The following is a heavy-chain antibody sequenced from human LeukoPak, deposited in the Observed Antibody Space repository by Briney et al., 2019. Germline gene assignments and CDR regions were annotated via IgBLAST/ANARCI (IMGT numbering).Heavy chain of an antibody. J-gene: IGHJ6*04. V-gene: IGHV3-30*18. CDR1: GFTFSSYG. Sequence: GRSLRLSCAASGFTFSSYGMRWVRQAPGKGLEWVAVISYDGSNKYYADSVKGRFTISRDNSKNTLYLQMNSLRAEDTAVYYCAKASYYYGSGSPRLDYYGMDVWGKGTTVTVSS. CDR3: AKASYYYGSGSPRLDYYGMDV. D-gene: IGHD3-10*01. CDR2: ISYDGSNK.